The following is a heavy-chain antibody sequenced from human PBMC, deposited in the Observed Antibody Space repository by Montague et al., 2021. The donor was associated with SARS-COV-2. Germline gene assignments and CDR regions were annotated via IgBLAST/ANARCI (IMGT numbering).Heavy chain of an antibody. CDR3: AKGSHIYETRGLRTGWFDP. Sequence: SETLSLTCDVSGDSIRSATYYWAWIRQPPGRGLEWIGNIYYSGSTMYNPSLKSRLTMSVDTYKKQFSLRLSSVTAADTAVYFCAKGSHIYETRGLRTGWFDPWGQGTLVTVSS. V-gene: IGHV4-39*07. D-gene: IGHD7-27*01. CDR2: IYYSGST. J-gene: IGHJ5*02. CDR1: GDSIRSATYY.